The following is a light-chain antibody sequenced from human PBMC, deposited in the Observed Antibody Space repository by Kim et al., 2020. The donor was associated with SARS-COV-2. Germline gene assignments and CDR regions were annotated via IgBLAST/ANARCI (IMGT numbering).Light chain of an antibody. CDR2: GTS. V-gene: IGKV3-20*01. CDR1: QSVSSVD. J-gene: IGKJ2*01. CDR3: QQCGSSMYT. Sequence: LSPGNRATLSCRASQSVSSVDLALYQQKPGQAPRLLIYGTSSRATGIPDKFSGSVSGTDFTLTISRLEPEDFAVYYCQQCGSSMYTFGQGTKLEI.